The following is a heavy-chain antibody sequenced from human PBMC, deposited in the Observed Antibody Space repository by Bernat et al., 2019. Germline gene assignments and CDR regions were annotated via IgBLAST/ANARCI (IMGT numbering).Heavy chain of an antibody. CDR3: AREYYDILTGRPGGDRYGMDV. Sequence: QVQLGQSGAEVKKPGGSVKVSCKGSGYTFTGYYMHWGGKAPGQGLEGVGWNNPNSGGTKYAQKFQGWVTMTRDTSISTAYMELSRLRSDDTAVYYCAREYYDILTGRPGGDRYGMDVWGQGTTVTVSS. CDR1: GYTFTGYY. J-gene: IGHJ6*02. D-gene: IGHD3-9*01. V-gene: IGHV1-2*04. CDR2: NNPNSGGT.